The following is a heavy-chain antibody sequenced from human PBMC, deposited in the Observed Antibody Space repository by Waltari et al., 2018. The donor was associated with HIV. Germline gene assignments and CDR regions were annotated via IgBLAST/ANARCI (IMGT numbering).Heavy chain of an antibody. Sequence: QVQLQESGPRLVKASETLSLTCTVSASSISSNYYWGWIRQPPGKGLQWIGSIYRTGTTYYNPSLKIRVTISADLSKNQFSLKLTSVSAADTAVYYCARDQDYYDSSGYTCYAFDIWGQGTSVTFSS. V-gene: IGHV4-38-2*02. J-gene: IGHJ3*02. CDR1: ASSISSNYY. CDR3: ARDQDYYDSSGYTCYAFDI. CDR2: IYRTGTT. D-gene: IGHD3-22*01.